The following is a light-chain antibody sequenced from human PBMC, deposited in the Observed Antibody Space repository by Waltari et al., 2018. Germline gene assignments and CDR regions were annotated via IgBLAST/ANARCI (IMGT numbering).Light chain of an antibody. V-gene: IGKV4-1*01. J-gene: IGKJ4*01. CDR3: QQYYSLPLT. CDR1: SLLSRSNNKNY. CDR2: WAS. Sequence: SLLSRSNNKNYLAWYRQKPGQPPKRLIYWASTRESGVPDRFSGSGSGADFTLTISSLQAEDVAVYYCQQYYSLPLTFGGGTKVEI.